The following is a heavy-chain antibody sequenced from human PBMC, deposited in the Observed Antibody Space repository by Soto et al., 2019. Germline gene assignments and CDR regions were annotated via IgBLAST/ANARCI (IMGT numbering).Heavy chain of an antibody. CDR1: VGSVSRGRIS. CDR3: ARASGYDMGDYYYGMDV. D-gene: IGHD5-12*01. CDR2: IYYSGST. J-gene: IGHJ6*02. V-gene: IGHV4-61*01. Sequence: SLTLSLTCPVSVGSVSRGRISGSWIRQPPRKGLEWIGYIYYSGSTNYNRSLKRRLTMSVDTSKNQFSQKLSPVTAADTAVYYCARASGYDMGDYYYGMDVWGQGTKVTVSS.